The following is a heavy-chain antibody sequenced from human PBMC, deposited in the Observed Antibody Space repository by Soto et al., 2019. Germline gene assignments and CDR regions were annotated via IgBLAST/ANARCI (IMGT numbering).Heavy chain of an antibody. Sequence: QVQLVESGGGVVQPGRSLRLSCAASGFIFSGYAMHWVRQAPGKGLEWVAVISYDGNTQYYADSVKGRFTVSRDNSNNMLPVQMNNLRDEDTAMYYCAKETNAYEINFWGQGTLVTVSS. CDR1: GFIFSGYA. J-gene: IGHJ4*02. CDR3: AKETNAYEINF. D-gene: IGHD3-9*01. V-gene: IGHV3-30-3*01. CDR2: ISYDGNTQ.